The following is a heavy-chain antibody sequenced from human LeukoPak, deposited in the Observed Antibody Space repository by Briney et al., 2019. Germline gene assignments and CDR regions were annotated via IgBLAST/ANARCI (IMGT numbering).Heavy chain of an antibody. CDR1: GGSISSYY. J-gene: IGHJ5*02. V-gene: IGHV4-59*12. CDR3: ARAYSSSWYWFDP. CDR2: IYYSGST. Sequence: PSETLSLTCTVSGGSISSYYWSWIRQPPGKGLEWIGYIYYSGSTNYNPSLKSRVTMSVDTSKNQFSLKLSSVTAADTAVYYCARAYSSSWYWFDPWGQGTLVTVSS. D-gene: IGHD6-13*01.